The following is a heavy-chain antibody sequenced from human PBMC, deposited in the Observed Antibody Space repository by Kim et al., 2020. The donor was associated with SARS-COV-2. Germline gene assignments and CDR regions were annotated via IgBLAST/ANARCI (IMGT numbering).Heavy chain of an antibody. V-gene: IGHV3-73*01. CDR1: GFTFSDSA. J-gene: IGHJ5*02. CDR2: IRSKPNNYAT. CDR3: TRRRGDYSTSWFDT. D-gene: IGHD4-4*01. Sequence: GGSLRLSCAASGFTFSDSAMHWVRQASGKGLEWVGRIRSKPNNYATAYGASVKGRFTMSRNDSKKTSYLQMNSLKIEDTAVYYCTRRRGDYSTSWFDTWSQGTLVTVSS.